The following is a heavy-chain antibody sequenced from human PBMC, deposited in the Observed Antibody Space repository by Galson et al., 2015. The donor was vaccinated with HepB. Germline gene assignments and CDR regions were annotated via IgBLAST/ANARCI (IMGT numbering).Heavy chain of an antibody. CDR3: TTDPYYDFWSGWGVPPRGQNGNWFDP. CDR2: IKSKTDGGTT. D-gene: IGHD3-3*01. J-gene: IGHJ5*02. V-gene: IGHV3-15*01. CDR1: GFTFSNAW. Sequence: SLRLSCAASGFTFSNAWMSWVRQAPGKGLEWVGRIKSKTDGGTTDYAAPVKGRFTISRDDSKNTLYLQMNSLKTEDTAVYYCTTDPYYDFWSGWGVPPRGQNGNWFDPWGQGTLVTVSS.